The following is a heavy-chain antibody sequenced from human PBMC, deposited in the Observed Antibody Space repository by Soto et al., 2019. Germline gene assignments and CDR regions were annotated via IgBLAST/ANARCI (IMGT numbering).Heavy chain of an antibody. CDR1: GFTFSSYA. CDR3: AKDIGIVVPAAMRSLAVAGFDY. J-gene: IGHJ4*02. CDR2: ISGSGGST. V-gene: IGHV3-23*01. D-gene: IGHD2-2*01. Sequence: GGSLRLSCAASGFTFSSYAMSWVRQAPGKGLEWVSAISGSGGSTYYADSVKGRFTISRDNSKNTLYLQMNSLRAEDTAVYYCAKDIGIVVPAAMRSLAVAGFDYWGQGTLVTVSS.